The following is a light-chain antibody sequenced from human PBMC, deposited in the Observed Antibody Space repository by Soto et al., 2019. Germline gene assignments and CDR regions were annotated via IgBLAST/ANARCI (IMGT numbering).Light chain of an antibody. CDR1: QGISNY. CDR2: AAS. V-gene: IGKV1-27*01. Sequence: DIQMTQSPSSLSASVGDRVTITCRASQGISNYLAWYQQKPGKVPKLLIYAASTLQSGVPSRFSGSGSGKNFTLTISSLQPEDVATYYCQKYNSAPPITFGGGTKVDIK. CDR3: QKYNSAPPIT. J-gene: IGKJ4*02.